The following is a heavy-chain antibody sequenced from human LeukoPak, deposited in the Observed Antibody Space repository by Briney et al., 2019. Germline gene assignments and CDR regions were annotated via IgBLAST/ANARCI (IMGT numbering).Heavy chain of an antibody. D-gene: IGHD6-13*01. CDR3: ARTRIASAGRTYYYMDV. V-gene: IGHV3-7*01. J-gene: IGHJ6*03. CDR1: GFTFSGLW. Sequence: HTGGSLRLSCAASGFTFSGLWMSWVRQAPGKGLEWVANIKQDGSGQYYVDSVKGRFTIYRDNAKNSLYLQMNILRVEDTAVYYCARTRIASAGRTYYYMDVWGKGTTVTVSS. CDR2: IKQDGSGQ.